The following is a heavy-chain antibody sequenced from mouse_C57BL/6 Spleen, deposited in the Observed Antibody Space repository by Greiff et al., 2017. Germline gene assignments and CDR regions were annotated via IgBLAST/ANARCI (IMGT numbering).Heavy chain of an antibody. CDR2: ISSGGDYI. CDR3: TGVPVSGVSEGWFAY. D-gene: IGHD3-1*01. V-gene: IGHV5-9-1*02. CDR1: GFTFSSYA. J-gene: IGHJ3*01. Sequence: EVKLVESGEGLVKPGGSLKLSCAASGFTFSSYAMSWVRQTPEKRLEWVAYISSGGDYIYYADTVKGRFTISRDNARNTLYLQMSSLKSEDTAIYYSTGVPVSGVSEGWFAYWGQGTLVTVSA.